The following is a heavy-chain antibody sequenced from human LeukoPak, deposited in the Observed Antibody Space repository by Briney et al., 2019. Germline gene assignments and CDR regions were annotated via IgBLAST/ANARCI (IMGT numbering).Heavy chain of an antibody. CDR2: INPSGGST. D-gene: IGHD3-22*01. CDR1: GYTFTSYY. V-gene: IGHV1-46*01. Sequence: ASVKVSCKASGYTFTSYYLHWVRQAPGLGLEWMGIINPSGGSTSYTQKFQGRVTMTRDTSTSTVYMELSSLRSEDTAVYYCARGDYHYLSDYWGQGTPVTVSS. CDR3: ARGDYHYLSDY. J-gene: IGHJ4*02.